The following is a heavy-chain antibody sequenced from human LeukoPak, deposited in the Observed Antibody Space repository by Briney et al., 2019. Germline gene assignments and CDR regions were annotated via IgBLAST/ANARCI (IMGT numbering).Heavy chain of an antibody. CDR1: GFTFNNYG. J-gene: IGHJ4*02. Sequence: GGSLRLSCAASGFTFNNYGMHWVRQAPGTGLECVAFIRYDGSNKYYAESVKGRFAISRDDSKNTLYLQMKSLRAEDTAVYYCAKPMTTVTPFDYWGQGTLVTVSS. CDR3: AKPMTTVTPFDY. CDR2: IRYDGSNK. V-gene: IGHV3-30*02. D-gene: IGHD4-17*01.